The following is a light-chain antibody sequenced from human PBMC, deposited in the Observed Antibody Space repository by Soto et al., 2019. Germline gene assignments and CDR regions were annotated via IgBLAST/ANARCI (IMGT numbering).Light chain of an antibody. CDR3: QQYNGT. Sequence: DIQMTQSPSTLSASVGDRVTITCRARQSISSWLAWYQQKPGKAPKLLIYKASSLESGVPSRFSGSGSGIEFTLTISSLQPDDFATYYCQQYNGTLGQGTKVEIK. J-gene: IGKJ1*01. V-gene: IGKV1-5*03. CDR2: KAS. CDR1: QSISSW.